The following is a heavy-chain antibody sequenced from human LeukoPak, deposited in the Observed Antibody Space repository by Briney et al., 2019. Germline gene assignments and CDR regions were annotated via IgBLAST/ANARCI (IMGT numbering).Heavy chain of an antibody. Sequence: PSETLSLTCTVSGGSISSYYWSWIRQPPGKGREWMGYIYYSGSTNYNPSLKSRVTISVDTSKNQFSLKLSSGTAADTAVYYCAREGSSGCYRDAFDIWGQGTMVTVSS. V-gene: IGHV4-59*01. J-gene: IGHJ3*02. CDR3: AREGSSGCYRDAFDI. D-gene: IGHD6-19*01. CDR2: IYYSGST. CDR1: GGSISSYY.